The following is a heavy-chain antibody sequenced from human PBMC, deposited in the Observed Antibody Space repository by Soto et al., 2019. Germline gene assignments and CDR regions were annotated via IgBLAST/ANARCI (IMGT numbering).Heavy chain of an antibody. V-gene: IGHV1-8*02. CDR1: GYTFTGYY. CDR3: ARMSTEGDFDY. Sequence: XVKVSCKASGYTFTGYYMHWVRQAPGQGLEWMGWMNPNSGNTGYAQKFQGRVTMTRNTSISTAYMELSSLRSEDTAVYYCARMSTEGDFDYWGQGTLVTVSS. CDR2: MNPNSGNT. D-gene: IGHD4-17*01. J-gene: IGHJ4*02.